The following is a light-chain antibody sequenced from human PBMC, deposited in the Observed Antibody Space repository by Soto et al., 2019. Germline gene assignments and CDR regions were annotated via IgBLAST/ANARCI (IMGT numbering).Light chain of an antibody. V-gene: IGKV3-15*01. J-gene: IGKJ5*01. CDR3: QQYYNWPLT. CDR2: NAS. Sequence: EIVMTQSPATLSVSPGERATLSCGASENIKFNLAWYQHRPGQAPRLLFYNASTRATAFPARFSGSGSGTDYIVTISSLQSEDFAVYYCQQYYNWPLTSGQGTRLEIK. CDR1: ENIKFN.